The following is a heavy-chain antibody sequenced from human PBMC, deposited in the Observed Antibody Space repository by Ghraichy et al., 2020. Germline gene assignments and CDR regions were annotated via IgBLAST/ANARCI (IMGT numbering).Heavy chain of an antibody. V-gene: IGHV3-48*02. CDR3: ARDLIVPPANAFDY. CDR1: GFTFTIYS. J-gene: IGHJ4*02. D-gene: IGHD2-2*01. CDR2: ISSDSATM. Sequence: GESLNISCVASGFTFTIYSMNWVRQAPGKGPEWISYISSDSATMYYADSVKGRFSISRDNPKNSLYLRMNSLRDEDTAVYYCARDLIVPPANAFDYWGQGALVTVSS.